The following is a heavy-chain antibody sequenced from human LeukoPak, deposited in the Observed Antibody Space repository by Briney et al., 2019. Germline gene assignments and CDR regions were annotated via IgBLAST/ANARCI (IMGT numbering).Heavy chain of an antibody. J-gene: IGHJ4*02. Sequence: PGGSLRLSCAASGFTFSSYEMNWVRQAPGKGLEWVSYISSSGSTIYYADSVKGRFTISRDNAKNSLYLQMNSLRAEDTAVYYCARDYSSGWYGSPTSFDYWGQGTLVTVSS. D-gene: IGHD6-19*01. CDR2: ISSSGSTI. V-gene: IGHV3-48*03. CDR3: ARDYSSGWYGSPTSFDY. CDR1: GFTFSSYE.